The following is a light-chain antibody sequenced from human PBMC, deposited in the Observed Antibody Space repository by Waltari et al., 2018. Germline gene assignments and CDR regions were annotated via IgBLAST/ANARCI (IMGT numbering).Light chain of an antibody. J-gene: IGKJ4*01. CDR2: GAS. CDR1: RSVSFK. CDR3: QQYNNWPLT. Sequence: EILLTQSPATLSVSPGEGATLSCRASRSVSFKLAWYQQKPGQAPRLLIYGASTRATGVPARFSGGGSGIEFTLTITRLQSEDFSVYYCQQYNNWPLTFGGGTKVEIK. V-gene: IGKV3-15*01.